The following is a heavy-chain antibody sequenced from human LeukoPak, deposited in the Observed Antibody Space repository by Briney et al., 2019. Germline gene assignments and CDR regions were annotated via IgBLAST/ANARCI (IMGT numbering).Heavy chain of an antibody. CDR3: ARALHYYDSSGYYAKYYYMDV. CDR1: GYTFTSYY. V-gene: IGHV1-69*06. CDR2: IIPIFGTA. D-gene: IGHD3-22*01. J-gene: IGHJ6*03. Sequence: GASVKVSCKASGYTFTSYYMHWVRQAPGQGLEWMGGIIPIFGTANYAQKFQGRVTITADKSTSTAYMELSSLRSEDTAVYYCARALHYYDSSGYYAKYYYMDVWGKGTTVTVSS.